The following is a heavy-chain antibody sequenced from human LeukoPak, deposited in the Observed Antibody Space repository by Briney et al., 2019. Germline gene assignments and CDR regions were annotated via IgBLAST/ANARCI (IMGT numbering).Heavy chain of an antibody. Sequence: RGESLKISCKGSGYSITSYWIGWVRQMPGEGLEWMGIIYPGDSDTRYSPSFQGQVTISADKSTSTAYLQWSSLKASDTAMYYCARHRPNSIAARPTYYYYMDVWGKGTTVTVSS. J-gene: IGHJ6*03. CDR3: ARHRPNSIAARPTYYYYMDV. CDR1: GYSITSYW. CDR2: IYPGDSDT. V-gene: IGHV5-51*01. D-gene: IGHD6-6*01.